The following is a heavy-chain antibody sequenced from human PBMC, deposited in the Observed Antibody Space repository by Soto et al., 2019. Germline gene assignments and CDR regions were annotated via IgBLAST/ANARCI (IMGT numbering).Heavy chain of an antibody. CDR1: GYTFTSYG. J-gene: IGHJ6*02. Sequence: ASVKVSCKASGYTFTSYGISWVRQAPGQGLEWMGWISAYNGNTNYAQKLQGRVTMTTDTSTSTAYMELRSLRSDDTAVYYCARVFGYLGSYYYYYGMDVWGQGTTVTVSS. D-gene: IGHD3-16*01. V-gene: IGHV1-18*01. CDR3: ARVFGYLGSYYYYYGMDV. CDR2: ISAYNGNT.